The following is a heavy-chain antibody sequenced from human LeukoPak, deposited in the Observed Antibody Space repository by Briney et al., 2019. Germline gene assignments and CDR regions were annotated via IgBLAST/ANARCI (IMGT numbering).Heavy chain of an antibody. CDR2: IYYSGST. D-gene: IGHD3-3*01. V-gene: IGHV4-31*03. CDR1: GGSISSGGYY. Sequence: NASETLSLTCTVSGGSISSGGYYWSWIRQHPGKGLEWIGYIYYSGSTYYNPSLKSRVTISVDTSKNQFSLKLSSVTAADTAVYYCARGITIFGKAWFDPWGQGTLVTVSS. CDR3: ARGITIFGKAWFDP. J-gene: IGHJ5*02.